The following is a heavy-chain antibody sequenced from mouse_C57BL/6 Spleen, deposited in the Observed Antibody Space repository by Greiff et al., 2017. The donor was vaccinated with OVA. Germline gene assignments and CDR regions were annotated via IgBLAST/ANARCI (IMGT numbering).Heavy chain of an antibody. Sequence: QVQLQQPGAELVKPGASVKLSCKASGYTFTSYWMHWVKQRPGQGLEWIGMIHPNSGSTNYNEKFKSKATLTVDKSSSTAYMQLSSLTSEDSAVYYCARKASRGYFDVWGTGTTVTVSS. CDR1: GYTFTSYW. V-gene: IGHV1-64*01. CDR2: IHPNSGST. D-gene: IGHD6-1*01. J-gene: IGHJ1*03. CDR3: ARKASRGYFDV.